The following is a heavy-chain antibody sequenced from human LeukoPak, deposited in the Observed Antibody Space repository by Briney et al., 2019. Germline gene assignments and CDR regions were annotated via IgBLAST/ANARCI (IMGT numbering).Heavy chain of an antibody. Sequence: GGSLRLSCAASGFTFSSYGMHWVRQAPGKGLEWVAFIRYDGSNKYYADSVKGRFTISRDNSKNTLYLQMNSLRAEDTAVYYCAKDYHYDFWSGYYLGNYHFDYWGQGTLVTVSS. V-gene: IGHV3-30*02. CDR3: AKDYHYDFWSGYYLGNYHFDY. CDR1: GFTFSSYG. J-gene: IGHJ4*02. D-gene: IGHD3-3*01. CDR2: IRYDGSNK.